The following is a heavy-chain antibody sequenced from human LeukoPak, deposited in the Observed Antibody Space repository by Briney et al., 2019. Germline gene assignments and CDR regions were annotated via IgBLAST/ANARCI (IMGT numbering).Heavy chain of an antibody. D-gene: IGHD3-3*01. CDR3: ARGFWSGYNYYYMDV. V-gene: IGHV4-34*01. J-gene: IGHJ6*03. CDR1: GGSFSGYY. Sequence: PSETLSLTCAVYGGSFSGYYWSWIRQPPGKGLEWIGEINHSGSTNYNPSLKSRVTISVDTSKNQFSLKLSSVTAADTAVYYCARGFWSGYNYYYMDVWGKGTTVTVSS. CDR2: INHSGST.